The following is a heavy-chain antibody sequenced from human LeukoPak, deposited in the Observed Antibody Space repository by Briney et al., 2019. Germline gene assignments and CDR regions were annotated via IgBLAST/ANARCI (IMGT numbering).Heavy chain of an antibody. Sequence: PGRSLRLSCAASGFIFSSYAMHWVRQAPGKGLEWVALISYDGSNKYYADSVKGRFAISRDNSKNTLYLQINSLRAEDTAVYYCAERDAAGLDYWGQGTLVTVSS. V-gene: IGHV3-30*09. CDR3: AERDAAGLDY. CDR1: GFIFSSYA. J-gene: IGHJ4*02. CDR2: ISYDGSNK. D-gene: IGHD6-13*01.